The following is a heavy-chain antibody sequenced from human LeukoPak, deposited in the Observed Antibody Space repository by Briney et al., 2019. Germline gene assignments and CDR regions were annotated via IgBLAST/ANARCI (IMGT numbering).Heavy chain of an antibody. Sequence: GASVTVSCKASGYIFTSYAMHWVRQAPGQRLEWMGWINAGNGNTKYSQKFRGRVTITRDTSASTVYMELSSLRSEDTAVYYCARDIDRVFNWFDPWGQGTLVTVSS. CDR3: ARDIDRVFNWFDP. D-gene: IGHD6-13*01. V-gene: IGHV1-3*01. CDR2: INAGNGNT. J-gene: IGHJ5*02. CDR1: GYIFTSYA.